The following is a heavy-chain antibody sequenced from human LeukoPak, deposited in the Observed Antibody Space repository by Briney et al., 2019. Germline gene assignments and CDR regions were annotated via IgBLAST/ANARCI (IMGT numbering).Heavy chain of an antibody. V-gene: IGHV3-21*01. J-gene: IGHJ4*02. Sequence: GGSLRLSCAASGFTFSSCSMNWVRQAPGKGLEWVSSISSSSSYIYYADSVKGRFTISRDNAKNSLYLQMNSLRAEDTAVYYCARDMVGARADWGQGTLVTVSS. CDR1: GFTFSSCS. CDR2: ISSSSSYI. D-gene: IGHD1-26*01. CDR3: ARDMVGARAD.